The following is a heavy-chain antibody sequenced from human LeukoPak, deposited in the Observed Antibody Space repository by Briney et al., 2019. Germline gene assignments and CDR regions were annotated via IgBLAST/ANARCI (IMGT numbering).Heavy chain of an antibody. CDR3: ATAPVALEYYYYGMDV. Sequence: ASVKVSCKVSGYTLTELSMHWVRQAPGKGLEWMGGFDPEDGETIYAQKFRGRVTMTEDTSTDTAYTELSSLRSEDTAVYYCATAPVALEYYYYGMDVWGQGTTVTVSS. D-gene: IGHD6-19*01. J-gene: IGHJ6*02. CDR2: FDPEDGET. V-gene: IGHV1-24*01. CDR1: GYTLTELS.